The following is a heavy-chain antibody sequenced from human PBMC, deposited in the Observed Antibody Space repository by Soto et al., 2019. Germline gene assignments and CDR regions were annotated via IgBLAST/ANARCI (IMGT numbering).Heavy chain of an antibody. J-gene: IGHJ6*02. D-gene: IGHD3-22*01. CDR2: ISHDGCNK. CDR1: GFTFSSYA. Sequence: QVQLVESGGGVVQPGRSLRLSCAASGFTFSSYAMHWVRQAPGKGLEWVAVISHDGCNKYYADSVKGRFTISRDNSKNTLYLQMNSLRAEDTAVYYCARTYYYDSSDYYGPRDYYYGMDVWGQGTTVTVSS. V-gene: IGHV3-30-3*01. CDR3: ARTYYYDSSDYYGPRDYYYGMDV.